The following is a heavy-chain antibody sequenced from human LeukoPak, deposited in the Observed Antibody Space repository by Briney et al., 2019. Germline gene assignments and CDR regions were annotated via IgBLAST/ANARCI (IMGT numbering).Heavy chain of an antibody. Sequence: SVKVSCKASGGTFSSYAISWVRQAPGQGLEWMGGIIPIFGTANYAQKFQGRVTITADESTSPAYMELSSLRSEDTAVYYCARAVYDYVWGSYRYYYFDYWGQGTLVTVSS. CDR3: ARAVYDYVWGSYRYYYFDY. D-gene: IGHD3-16*02. CDR1: GGTFSSYA. V-gene: IGHV1-69*01. J-gene: IGHJ4*02. CDR2: IIPIFGTA.